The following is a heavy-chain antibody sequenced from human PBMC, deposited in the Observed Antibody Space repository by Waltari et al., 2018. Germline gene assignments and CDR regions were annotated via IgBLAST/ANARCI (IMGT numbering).Heavy chain of an antibody. CDR2: ISSSSSYI. V-gene: IGHV3-21*01. CDR3: EREIGFWRYGMDV. Sequence: EVQLVESGGGLVKPGGSLRLSCAASGFTFSRYSMNWVRQAPGKGLEWVSSISSSSSYIYYADSVKGRFTISRDNAKNSLYLQMNSLRAEDTAVYYCEREIGFWRYGMDVWGQGTTVTVSS. D-gene: IGHD3-3*01. CDR1: GFTFSRYS. J-gene: IGHJ6*02.